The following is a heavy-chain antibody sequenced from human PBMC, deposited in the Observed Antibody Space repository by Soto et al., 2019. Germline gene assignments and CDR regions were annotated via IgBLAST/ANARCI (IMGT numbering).Heavy chain of an antibody. J-gene: IGHJ3*02. CDR1: GFTFSSYA. D-gene: IGHD2-8*01. V-gene: IGHV3-30-3*01. CDR3: AREHCTNGVCYTNDAFDI. CDR2: ISYDGSNK. Sequence: LRLSCAASGFTFSSYAMHWVRQAPGKGLEWVAVISYDGSNKYYADSVKGRFTISRDNAKNSLYLQMNSLRAEDTAVYYCAREHCTNGVCYTNDAFDIWGQGTMVTVSS.